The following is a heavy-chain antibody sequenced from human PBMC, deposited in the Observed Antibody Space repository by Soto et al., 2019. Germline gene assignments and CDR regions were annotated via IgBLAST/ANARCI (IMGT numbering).Heavy chain of an antibody. D-gene: IGHD4-4*01. CDR2: IIPIFGTA. J-gene: IGHJ6*02. V-gene: IGHV1-69*13. Sequence: SVKVSCKASGGTFSSYAISWVRQAPGQGLEWMGGIIPIFGTANYAQKFQGRVTITADESTSTAYMELSSLRSEDTAVYYCARDKSAATMTTVTDYYYYGMDVWGQGTTVTVSS. CDR1: GGTFSSYA. CDR3: ARDKSAATMTTVTDYYYYGMDV.